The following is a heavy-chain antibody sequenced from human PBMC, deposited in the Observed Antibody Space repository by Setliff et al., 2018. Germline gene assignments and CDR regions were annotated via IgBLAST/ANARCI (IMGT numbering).Heavy chain of an antibody. D-gene: IGHD5-12*01. J-gene: IGHJ4*02. CDR3: ARFLNPRDGYQTSPGFDF. Sequence: SETLSLTCTVSGGSISSSSYQWGWVRQTPGKGLEWIGSIYYSGTAYHNPSLKSRVTMSVDTSKNQFSLKMSSMTAADTAVYYCARFLNPRDGYQTSPGFDFWGQGTLVTVS. CDR2: IYYSGTA. V-gene: IGHV4-39*01. CDR1: GGSISSSSYQ.